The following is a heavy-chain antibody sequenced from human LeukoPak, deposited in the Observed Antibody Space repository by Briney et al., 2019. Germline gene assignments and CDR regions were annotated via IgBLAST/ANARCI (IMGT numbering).Heavy chain of an antibody. Sequence: PGGSLRLSCAASGFTFSSYSMNWVRQAPGKGLEWVSSISSSSSYIYYADSVKGRFTISRDNAKNSLYLQMNSLRAEDTAVYYCARYSSSWTIFDYWGQRTLVTVSS. J-gene: IGHJ4*02. D-gene: IGHD6-13*01. CDR1: GFTFSSYS. CDR2: ISSSSSYI. CDR3: ARYSSSWTIFDY. V-gene: IGHV3-21*01.